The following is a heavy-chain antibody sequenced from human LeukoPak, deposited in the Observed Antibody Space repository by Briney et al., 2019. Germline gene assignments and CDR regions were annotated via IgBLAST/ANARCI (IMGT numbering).Heavy chain of an antibody. CDR2: IYTSGST. CDR3: ARHAAGLYGSGSYYNPHYYYYMDV. J-gene: IGHJ6*03. D-gene: IGHD3-10*01. Sequence: SETLSLTCTVSGGSSSSYYWSWIRQPPGKGLEWIGYIYTSGSTNYNPSLKSRVTISVDTSKNQFSLKLSSVTAADTAVYYCARHAAGLYGSGSYYNPHYYYYMDVWGKGTTVTVSS. V-gene: IGHV4-4*09. CDR1: GGSSSSYY.